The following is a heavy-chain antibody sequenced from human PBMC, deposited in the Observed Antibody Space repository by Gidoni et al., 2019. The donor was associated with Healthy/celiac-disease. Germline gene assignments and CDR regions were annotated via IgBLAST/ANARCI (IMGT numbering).Heavy chain of an antibody. D-gene: IGHD3-22*01. CDR2: IYHSGST. Sequence: QVQLQESGPGLVKPSETLSLTCTVSGYSISSGYYWGWIRQPPGKGLEWIGSIYHSGSTYYNPSLKSRVTISVDTSKNQFSLKLSSVTAADTAVYYCARGYDYYDSSGYRNPFDYWGQGTLVTVSS. CDR1: GYSISSGYY. J-gene: IGHJ4*02. CDR3: ARGYDYYDSSGYRNPFDY. V-gene: IGHV4-38-2*02.